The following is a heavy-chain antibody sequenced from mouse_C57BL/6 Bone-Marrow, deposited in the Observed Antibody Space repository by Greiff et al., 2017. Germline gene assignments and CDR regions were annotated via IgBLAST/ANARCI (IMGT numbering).Heavy chain of an antibody. J-gene: IGHJ3*01. CDR1: GFTFSSYG. CDR3: AKRDGYPFAY. CDR2: ISSGGSYT. Sequence: DVQLVESGGDLVKPGGSLTLSCAASGFTFSSYGMSWVRQTPDKRLEWVATISSGGSYTYYPDSVKGRFTISRDNAKNTLYLQMSSLKSEDTAMYYCAKRDGYPFAYWGQGTLVTVSA. D-gene: IGHD2-3*01. V-gene: IGHV5-6*01.